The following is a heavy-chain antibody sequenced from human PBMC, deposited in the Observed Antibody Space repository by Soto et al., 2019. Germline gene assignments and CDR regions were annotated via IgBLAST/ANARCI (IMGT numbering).Heavy chain of an antibody. D-gene: IGHD2-21*01. J-gene: IGHJ4*02. Sequence: GGSLRLSCVASGLTFSHYGRHWVRQVPGKGLEWVAVISCDGSLKFYEDSVKGRFTISRDNSRNTLYLEMNGLRPEDTAVYYCAKEANYCVSSKYDSGGRGTLVTVSS. CDR3: AKEANYCVSSKYDS. CDR2: ISCDGSLK. V-gene: IGHV3-30*18. CDR1: GLTFSHYG.